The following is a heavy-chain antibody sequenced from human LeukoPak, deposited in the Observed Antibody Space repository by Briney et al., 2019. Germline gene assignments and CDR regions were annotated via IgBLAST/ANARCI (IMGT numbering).Heavy chain of an antibody. J-gene: IGHJ4*02. V-gene: IGHV5-51*01. CDR2: IYPGDSDT. D-gene: IGHD2-21*02. CDR1: GHSFTNYW. CDR3: ARAYCGGDCYSEAFDY. Sequence: GESLKISCKGSGHSFTNYWIGWVRQMPGKGLEWMGIIYPGDSDTRYSPSFQGQVTISADKSISTAYLQWSSLKASDTAMYYCARAYCGGDCYSEAFDYWGQGTLVTVSS.